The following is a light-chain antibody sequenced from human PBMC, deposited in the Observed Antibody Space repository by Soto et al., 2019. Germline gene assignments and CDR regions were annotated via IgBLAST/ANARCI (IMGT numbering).Light chain of an antibody. J-gene: IGLJ1*01. CDR1: SSDVGGYNY. CDR2: EVN. CDR3: SSYAGSNNFGV. Sequence: QSVLTQPPSASGSPGQSVTISCTGTSSDVGGYNYVSWYQQHPGKAPKLMIYEVNKRPSGVPDRFSGSKSGNTASLTVSGFQAEDEAYYYCSSYAGSNNFGVFGTGTKVTVL. V-gene: IGLV2-8*01.